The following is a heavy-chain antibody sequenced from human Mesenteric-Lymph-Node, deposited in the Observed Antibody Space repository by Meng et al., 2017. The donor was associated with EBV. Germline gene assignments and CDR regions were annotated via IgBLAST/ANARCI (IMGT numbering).Heavy chain of an antibody. Sequence: LQLVDAGRGLVKPGGSLRLSCGASGVTFSDYFRRWVRQAPGKGLEWVAYISGSGDAVYYADSVKGRFTVSRDNAKNSLYLQLNSLRADDTAVYYGARFLYSSAFYWGLGTLVTVSS. J-gene: IGHJ4*02. CDR2: ISGSGDAV. CDR1: GVTFSDYF. D-gene: IGHD6-6*01. CDR3: ARFLYSSAFY. V-gene: IGHV3-11*01.